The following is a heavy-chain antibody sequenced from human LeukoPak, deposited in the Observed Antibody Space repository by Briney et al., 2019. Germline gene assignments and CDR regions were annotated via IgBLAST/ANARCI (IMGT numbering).Heavy chain of an antibody. J-gene: IGHJ3*02. CDR1: GFTVSSNY. D-gene: IGHD2-2*01. V-gene: IGHV3-66*01. Sequence: GGSLRLSCAASGFTVSSNYMSWVRQAPGKGLEWVSVIYSGGSTYYADSVKGRFTISRDNSKNTLYLRMNSLRAEDTAVYYCARDPGDIVVVPAAIGAFDIWGQGTMVTVSS. CDR2: IYSGGST. CDR3: ARDPGDIVVVPAAIGAFDI.